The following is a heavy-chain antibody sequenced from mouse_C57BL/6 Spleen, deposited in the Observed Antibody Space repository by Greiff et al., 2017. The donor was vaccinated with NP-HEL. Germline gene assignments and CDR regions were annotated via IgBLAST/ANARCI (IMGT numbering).Heavy chain of an antibody. D-gene: IGHD1-1*01. CDR3: VRQIITTVFDY. V-gene: IGHV10-1*01. CDR2: IRSKSNNYAT. CDR1: GFSFNTYA. Sequence: EVKLMESGGGLVQPKGSLKLSCAASGFSFNTYAMNWVRQAPGKGLEWVARIRSKSNNYATYYADSVKDRFTISRDDSESMLYLQMNNLKTEDTAMYYCVRQIITTVFDYWGQGTTLTVSS. J-gene: IGHJ2*01.